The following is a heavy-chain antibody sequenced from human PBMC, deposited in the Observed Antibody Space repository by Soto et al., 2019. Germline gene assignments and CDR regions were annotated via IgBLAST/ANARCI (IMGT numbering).Heavy chain of an antibody. V-gene: IGHV1-69*13. Sequence: SVKLDWKRSAAALPAPAFSWVRQAPGQGLEWLGWIMPIFRAPDYAQKFQGRVTITADESTRTAYMEMRSLRSEDSAVYYSASWLKEADIGNYYPGMDVWG. CDR3: ASWLKEADIGNYYPGMDV. CDR1: AAALPAPA. J-gene: IGHJ6*02. CDR2: IMPIFRAP. D-gene: IGHD3-9*01.